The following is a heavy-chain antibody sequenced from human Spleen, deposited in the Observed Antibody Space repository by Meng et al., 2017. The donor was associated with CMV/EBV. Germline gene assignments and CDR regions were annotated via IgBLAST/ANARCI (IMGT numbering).Heavy chain of an antibody. Sequence: KPSGHSCTNHYMHWVRQAPGQGLEWMGVMGPSGYDTAHAAQNLQGRITVTRDTSTSTVYMELTSLRSEDTAIYYCAAEFSGSGNFDPWGQGTLVTVSS. CDR1: GHSCTNHY. CDR3: AAEFSGSGNFDP. J-gene: IGHJ5*02. D-gene: IGHD1-26*01. CDR2: MGPSGYDT. V-gene: IGHV1-46*01.